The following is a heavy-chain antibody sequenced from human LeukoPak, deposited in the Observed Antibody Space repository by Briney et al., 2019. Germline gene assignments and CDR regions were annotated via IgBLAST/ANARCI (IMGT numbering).Heavy chain of an antibody. V-gene: IGHV4-4*02. CDR2: IYRSGST. J-gene: IGHJ4*02. Sequence: PSETLSLTCAVSGGSISSSNWWSWVRQPPGKGLEWIGEIYRSGSTNYNPSLKSRVTISLDKSKNQFSLNLSSVTAADTAVYYCARRMEHQRKDYFDYWGQGSVVTVSS. D-gene: IGHD1/OR15-1a*01. CDR1: GGSISSSNW. CDR3: ARRMEHQRKDYFDY.